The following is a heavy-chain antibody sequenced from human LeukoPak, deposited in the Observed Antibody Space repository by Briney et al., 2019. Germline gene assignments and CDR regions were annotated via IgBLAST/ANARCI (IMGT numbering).Heavy chain of an antibody. CDR3: ASDVGYARH. V-gene: IGHV4-4*07. D-gene: IGHD5-12*01. CDR2: LYASGST. Sequence: SETLSLTCTVSGGSISGYYWSWLRQPAGKGLEWIGRLYASGSTYYNPSLKSRVTMSVDTSKNQFSLKLTSMTAADAAVYYCASDVGYARHWGQGILVTVSS. CDR1: GGSISGYY. J-gene: IGHJ4*02.